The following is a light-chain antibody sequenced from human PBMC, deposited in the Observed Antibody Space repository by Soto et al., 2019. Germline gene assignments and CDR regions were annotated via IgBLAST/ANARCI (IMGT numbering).Light chain of an antibody. Sequence: DIQLTQSPSFLSASVGERVTITCRASQGISSYLAWYQKETGKAPKLMIYAASTLQSGVPSRFSGSGSGTDFTLTISSLQPEDVSTYYCQQLNTYPLTLGGGTKVDI. CDR2: AAS. CDR3: QQLNTYPLT. J-gene: IGKJ4*01. V-gene: IGKV1-9*01. CDR1: QGISSY.